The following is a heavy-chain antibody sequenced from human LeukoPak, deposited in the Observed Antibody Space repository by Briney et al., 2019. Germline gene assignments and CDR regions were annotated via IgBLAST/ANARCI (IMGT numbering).Heavy chain of an antibody. Sequence: SVKVSCKASGGTFSSYAISWVRQAPGQGLEWMGGIIPIFGTANYAQKFQGRVTITADKSTGTAYMELSSLRSEDTAVYYCARVQVTIFGVVKGNLDYWGQGTLVTVSS. CDR2: IIPIFGTA. D-gene: IGHD3-3*01. CDR1: GGTFSSYA. J-gene: IGHJ4*02. CDR3: ARVQVTIFGVVKGNLDY. V-gene: IGHV1-69*06.